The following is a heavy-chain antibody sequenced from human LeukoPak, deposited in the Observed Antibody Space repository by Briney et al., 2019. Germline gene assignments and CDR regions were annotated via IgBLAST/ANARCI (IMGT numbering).Heavy chain of an antibody. V-gene: IGHV4-59*01. CDR1: GGSISSYY. Sequence: PSETLSLTCTVSGGSISSYYWSWIRQPPGKGLEWIGYIYYSGSTNYNPSLKSRVTISVDTSKNQFSLKLSSVTAADTAVYYCARGRLRGGGTDYWGQGTLVTVSS. CDR3: ARGRLRGGGTDY. J-gene: IGHJ4*02. CDR2: IYYSGST. D-gene: IGHD3-16*01.